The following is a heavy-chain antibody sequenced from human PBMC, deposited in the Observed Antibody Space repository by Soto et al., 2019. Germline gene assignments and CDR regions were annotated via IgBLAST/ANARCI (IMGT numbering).Heavy chain of an antibody. CDR1: GGSISSYY. V-gene: IGHV4-59*01. D-gene: IGHD3-10*01. CDR2: IYYSGST. J-gene: IGHJ5*02. Sequence: SETLSLTCTVSGGSISSYYWSWIRQPPGKGLEWIGYIYYSGSTNYNPSLKSRVTISVDTSKNQFSLKLSSVTAADTAVYYCVRPLFGRGNWFDPWGQGTLVTVSS. CDR3: VRPLFGRGNWFDP.